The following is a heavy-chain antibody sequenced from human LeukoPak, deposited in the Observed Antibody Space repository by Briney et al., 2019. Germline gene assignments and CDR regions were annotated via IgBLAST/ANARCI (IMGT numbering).Heavy chain of an antibody. CDR1: GFTFSDYG. J-gene: IGHJ4*02. V-gene: IGHV3-33*08. Sequence: GGSLRLSCTGSGFTFSDYGIHWLRLAPGKGLEWVAVISYDGFVQNYADSVRARFTIPRDNAKNSLSLQMNSLRAEDTAVYYCVRDGGVSGYDLLDYWGRGTLVTVSS. CDR2: ISYDGFVQ. CDR3: VRDGGVSGYDLLDY. D-gene: IGHD5-12*01.